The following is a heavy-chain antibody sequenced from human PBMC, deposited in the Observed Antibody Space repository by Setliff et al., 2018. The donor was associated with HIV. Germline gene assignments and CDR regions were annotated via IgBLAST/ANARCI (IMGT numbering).Heavy chain of an antibody. CDR3: ARVGDLGSTYYFDY. CDR1: GGSIRSYY. D-gene: IGHD1-26*01. Sequence: PSETLSLTCSVTGGSIRSYYWSWIRQSPGKGLEWIGYIYFSGSTSYNPSLKSRLTISVDTSKNQFSLKLSSVTAADTAVYYCARVGDLGSTYYFDYWGQGALVTVSS. V-gene: IGHV4-59*01. J-gene: IGHJ4*02. CDR2: IYFSGST.